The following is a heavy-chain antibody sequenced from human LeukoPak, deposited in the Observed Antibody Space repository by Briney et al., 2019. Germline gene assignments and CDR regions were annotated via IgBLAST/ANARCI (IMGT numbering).Heavy chain of an antibody. CDR1: GGSFSGYY. D-gene: IGHD5-24*01. J-gene: IGHJ4*02. Sequence: PSETLSLTCAVYGGSFSGYYWSWIRQPPGKGLEWIGEINHSGSTNYNPSLKSRVTISVDTSKNQFSLKLSSVTAADTAVYYCARGRSMDSGRWLQSNQNYFDYWGQGTLVTVSS. CDR2: INHSGST. CDR3: ARGRSMDSGRWLQSNQNYFDY. V-gene: IGHV4-34*01.